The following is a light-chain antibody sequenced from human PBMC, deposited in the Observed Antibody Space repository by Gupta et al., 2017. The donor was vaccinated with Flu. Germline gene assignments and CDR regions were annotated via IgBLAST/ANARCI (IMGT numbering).Light chain of an antibody. J-gene: IGKJ2*01. Sequence: SASVGDRVNITCRASQNINSYLAWYQQKKGKSPRLRIYKESTLESGVTSRFSGTGSGEEFSLNLSSLHTEEWAYYYCHQYSEYGQNFFLTFGQGTKLDIK. CDR3: HQYSEYGQNFFLT. CDR2: KES. CDR1: QNINSY. V-gene: IGKV1-5*03.